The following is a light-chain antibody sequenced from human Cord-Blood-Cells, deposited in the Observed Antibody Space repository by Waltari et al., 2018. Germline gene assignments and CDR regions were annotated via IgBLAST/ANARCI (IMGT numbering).Light chain of an antibody. CDR1: HSVSSSY. J-gene: IGKJ5*01. CDR3: QQYGSSPPIT. V-gene: IGKV3-20*01. CDR2: GAS. Sequence: EIVLTQSPVTLSLSPGERATLSCRASHSVSSSYLAWYQQKPGQAPRLLIYGASSRATGIPDRFSGSGSGTDFTLTISRLEPEDFAVYYCQQYGSSPPITFGQGTRLEIK.